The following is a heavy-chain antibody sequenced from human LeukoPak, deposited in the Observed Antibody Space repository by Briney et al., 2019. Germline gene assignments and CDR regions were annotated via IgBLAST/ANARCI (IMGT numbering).Heavy chain of an antibody. V-gene: IGHV4-59*12. J-gene: IGHJ5*02. CDR3: ARDSSIVEGGGLTWFDP. Sequence: PSETLSLTCTVSGGSISSFYWSWFYWSWIRQPPGKGLEWIGYIYFSGSTNYNPSLKSRVTISVDTSKNQFSLKLSSVTAADTAVYYCARDSSIVEGGGLTWFDPWGQGTLVTVSS. CDR2: IYFSGST. D-gene: IGHD1-26*01. CDR1: GGSISSFY.